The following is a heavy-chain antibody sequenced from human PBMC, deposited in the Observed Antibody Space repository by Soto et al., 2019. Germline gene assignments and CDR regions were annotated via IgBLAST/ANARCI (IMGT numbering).Heavy chain of an antibody. V-gene: IGHV1-69*13. CDR2: IIPIFGTA. CDR1: GGTFSSYA. CDR3: ARGRGDIVVVPAAMGDAFDI. Sequence: SVKVSCKASGGTFSSYAISWVRQAPGQGLEWMEGIIPIFGTANYAQKFQGRVTITADESTSTAYMELSSLRSEDTAVYYCARGRGDIVVVPAAMGDAFDIWGQGTMVTVSS. D-gene: IGHD2-2*01. J-gene: IGHJ3*02.